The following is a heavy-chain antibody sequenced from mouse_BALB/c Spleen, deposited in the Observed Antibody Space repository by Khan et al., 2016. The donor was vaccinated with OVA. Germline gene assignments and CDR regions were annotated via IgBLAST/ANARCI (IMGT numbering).Heavy chain of an antibody. CDR3: TRLAYYYDSEGFAY. V-gene: IGHV5-6*01. J-gene: IGHJ3*01. CDR1: GFTFSTYG. D-gene: IGHD1-1*01. Sequence: EVELVESGGDLVKPGGSLKLSCAASGFTFSTYGMSWVRQTPDKRLEWVATVSTGGRYTYYPDSAKGRFTISRDNAKNTLYLQISVLKSEDTAMFYCTRLAYYYDSEGFAYWGQGTLVTVSA. CDR2: VSTGGRYT.